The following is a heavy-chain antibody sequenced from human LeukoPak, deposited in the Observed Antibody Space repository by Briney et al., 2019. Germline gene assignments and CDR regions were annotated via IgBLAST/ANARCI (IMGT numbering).Heavy chain of an antibody. CDR1: GFTFSRYW. V-gene: IGHV3-23*01. Sequence: GGSLRLSCAASGFTFSRYWMTWVRQAPGKGLQWVSSISGSGNSTYYADSVKGRFTIFRDTSKNMLYLHMNSLRAEDTAVYYCAKPPRGSGADYWGQGTLVTVSS. D-gene: IGHD3-10*01. CDR3: AKPPRGSGADY. CDR2: ISGSGNST. J-gene: IGHJ4*02.